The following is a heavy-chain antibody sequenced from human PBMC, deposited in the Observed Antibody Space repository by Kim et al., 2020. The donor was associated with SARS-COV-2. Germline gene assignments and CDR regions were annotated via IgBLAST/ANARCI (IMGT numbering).Heavy chain of an antibody. J-gene: IGHJ4*02. V-gene: IGHV3-23*01. CDR3: AKDIGLLWFGELLYPFDY. Sequence: GGSLRLSCAASGFTFSSYAMSWVRQAPGKGLEWVSAISGSGGSTYYADSVKSRFTISRDNSKNTLYLQMNSLRAEDTAVYYCAKDIGLLWFGELLYPFDYWGQGTLVTVSS. CDR1: GFTFSSYA. D-gene: IGHD3-10*01. CDR2: ISGSGGST.